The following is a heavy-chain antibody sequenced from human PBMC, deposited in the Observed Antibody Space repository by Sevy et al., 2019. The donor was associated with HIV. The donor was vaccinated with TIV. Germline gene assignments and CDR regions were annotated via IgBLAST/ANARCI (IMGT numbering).Heavy chain of an antibody. CDR2: ISYDGSNK. Sequence: GGSLRLSCAASGFTFSSYAMHWVRQAPGKGLEWVAVISYDGSNKYYADSVKGRFTISRGNSKNTLYLQMNSLRAEDTAVYYCVRDRVAAAADDAFDIWGQGTMVTVSS. J-gene: IGHJ3*02. CDR1: GFTFSSYA. CDR3: VRDRVAAAADDAFDI. D-gene: IGHD6-25*01. V-gene: IGHV3-30-3*01.